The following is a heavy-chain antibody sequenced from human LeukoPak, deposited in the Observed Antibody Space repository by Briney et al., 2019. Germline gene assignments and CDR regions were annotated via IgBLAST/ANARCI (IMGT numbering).Heavy chain of an antibody. CDR1: AFTFANHG. Sequence: GRSLRLSCAASAFTFANHGMHWVRQAPGKGLEWVASISSSSSYIYYADSVKGRSTISRDNAKNSLYLQMNSLRAEDTAVYYCARGQSSTRQYYYYYMDVWGKGTTVTVSS. CDR3: ARGQSSTRQYYYYYMDV. J-gene: IGHJ6*03. CDR2: ISSSSSYI. V-gene: IGHV3-21*01. D-gene: IGHD2-2*01.